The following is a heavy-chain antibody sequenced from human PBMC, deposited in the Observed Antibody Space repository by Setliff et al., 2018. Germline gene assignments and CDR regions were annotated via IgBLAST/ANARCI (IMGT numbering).Heavy chain of an antibody. Sequence: PSETLSLTCSVSGGSINRDYWNWIRQPPGKGLEWIGYIHYSGNTNYNPSLKSRVTISVDTSKNQFSLRLKSVTAADTALYYCARHVKVATEYFDCWGQGTLVTVSS. V-gene: IGHV4-59*08. CDR2: IHYSGNT. J-gene: IGHJ4*02. CDR3: ARHVKVATEYFDC. CDR1: GGSINRDY. D-gene: IGHD5-12*01.